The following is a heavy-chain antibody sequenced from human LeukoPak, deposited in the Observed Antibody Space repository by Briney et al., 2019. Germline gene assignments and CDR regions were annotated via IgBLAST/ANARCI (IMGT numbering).Heavy chain of an antibody. J-gene: IGHJ4*02. Sequence: PSETLSLTCTVSGGSISSSSYYWGWIRQPPGKGLEWIGSIYYSGSTYYNPSLKSRVTISVDMSKNQFSLKLSSVTAADTAVYYCARHDIAVAALDYWGQGTLVTVSS. CDR2: IYYSGST. V-gene: IGHV4-39*01. CDR3: ARHDIAVAALDY. CDR1: GGSISSSSYY. D-gene: IGHD6-19*01.